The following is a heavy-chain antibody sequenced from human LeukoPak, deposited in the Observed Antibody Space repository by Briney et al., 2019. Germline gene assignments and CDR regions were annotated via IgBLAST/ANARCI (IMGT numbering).Heavy chain of an antibody. CDR2: INPNSGGT. Sequence: ASVKVSCKASGYAFTGYYMHWVRQAPGQGLEWMGWINPNSGGTNYAQKFQGRVTMTTDTSTSTAYMELRSLRSDDTAVYYCARGEQWELLRSHYWGQGTLVTVSS. D-gene: IGHD1-26*01. CDR1: GYAFTGYY. V-gene: IGHV1-2*02. J-gene: IGHJ4*02. CDR3: ARGEQWELLRSHY.